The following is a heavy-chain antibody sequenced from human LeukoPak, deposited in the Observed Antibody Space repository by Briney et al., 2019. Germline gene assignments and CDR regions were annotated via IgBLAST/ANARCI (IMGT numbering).Heavy chain of an antibody. Sequence: ASVKVSCKASGYTFTSYGISWVRQAPGQGLEWMGWINAYNGNTNYSQKLQGRVTITTDTSTSTAYMELRSLRSDDTAVYYCARAKGYCSSTSCRDNWFDPWGQGNLVTVFS. CDR3: ARAKGYCSSTSCRDNWFDP. CDR2: INAYNGNT. J-gene: IGHJ5*02. CDR1: GYTFTSYG. V-gene: IGHV1-18*01. D-gene: IGHD2-2*01.